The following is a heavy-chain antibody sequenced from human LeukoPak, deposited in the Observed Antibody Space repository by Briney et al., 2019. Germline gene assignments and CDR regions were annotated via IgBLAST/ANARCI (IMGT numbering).Heavy chain of an antibody. CDR1: RLPNADFA. J-gene: IGHJ4*02. CDR3: AKESGKFDY. V-gene: IGHV3-43*02. CDR2: ISGDGVST. Sequence: PGWSLRLSCLASRLPNADFALHWLRQPPGKGLVWVSLISGDGVSTFYADSVKGRFSRSRDNSKNSLYLKMNSLRAEDAAMYYCAKESGKFDYWGQGTLVAVAS.